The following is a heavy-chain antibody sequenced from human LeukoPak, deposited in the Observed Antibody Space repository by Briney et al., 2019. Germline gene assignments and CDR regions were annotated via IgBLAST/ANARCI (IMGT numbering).Heavy chain of an antibody. CDR1: GFTFSSYG. Sequence: GGSLRLSCAASGFTFSSYGMHWVRQAPGKGLEWVAVMSFDGSHTYYADSVKGRFTISRDNSKNTLYLQMNSLRSEDTAVYYCATYTNAYWGQGTLVTVSS. CDR2: MSFDGSHT. J-gene: IGHJ4*02. D-gene: IGHD3-16*01. CDR3: ATYTNAY. V-gene: IGHV3-30*03.